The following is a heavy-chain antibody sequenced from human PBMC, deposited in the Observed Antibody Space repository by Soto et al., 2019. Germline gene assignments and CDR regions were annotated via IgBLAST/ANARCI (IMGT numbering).Heavy chain of an antibody. J-gene: IGHJ6*03. CDR1: GFTFSSYG. CDR3: ARATYMVRGVIAYYMDV. D-gene: IGHD3-10*01. V-gene: IGHV3-33*01. Sequence: GGSLRLSCAASGFTFSSYGMHWVRQAPGKGLEWVAVIWYDGSNKYYADSVKGRFTISRDNSKNTLYLQMNSLRAEDTAVYYCARATYMVRGVIAYYMDVWGKGTTVTVSS. CDR2: IWYDGSNK.